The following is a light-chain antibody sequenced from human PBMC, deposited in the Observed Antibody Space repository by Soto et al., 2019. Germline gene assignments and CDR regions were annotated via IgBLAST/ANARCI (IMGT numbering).Light chain of an antibody. CDR2: DAS. V-gene: IGKV1-5*01. CDR1: QSISSW. Sequence: DVQMTHSPSTLSASVVYRVSITFRASQSISSWLSWYQQKPGKAPKLLIYDASSLESGVPSRFSGSGSGTEFTLTISSLQPDDFATYYCQQYNSYSTFGQGTKVDIK. J-gene: IGKJ1*01. CDR3: QQYNSYST.